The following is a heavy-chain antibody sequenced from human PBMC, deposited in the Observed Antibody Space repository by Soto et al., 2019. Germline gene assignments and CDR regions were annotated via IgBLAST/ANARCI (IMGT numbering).Heavy chain of an antibody. Sequence: QVHLVESGGGVVQPGRSLRLSCAASGFTFSSYAMHWVRQAPGKGLEWVAVISYDGSNKYYADSVKGRFTISRDNSKYTLYLQMNSLRAEDTAVYYCSRDPSSIFGVVIIGSPADYWGQVTLVTVSS. CDR3: SRDPSSIFGVVIIGSPADY. CDR2: ISYDGSNK. D-gene: IGHD3-3*01. V-gene: IGHV3-30*04. J-gene: IGHJ4*02. CDR1: GFTFSSYA.